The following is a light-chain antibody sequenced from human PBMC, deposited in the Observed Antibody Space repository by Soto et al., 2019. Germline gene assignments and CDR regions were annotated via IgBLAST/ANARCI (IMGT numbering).Light chain of an antibody. J-gene: IGLJ1*01. CDR2: EVV. V-gene: IGLV2-8*01. CDR3: KSYAGSNTYV. CDR1: KSDIGVYDF. Sequence: QSVLTQPPSASGSPGQSVTISCTGTKSDIGVYDFVSWYQHHPGKAPRLIIYEVVQRPSGVPDRFSGSKSGNTASLTVSGLQAADEADYFCKSYAGSNTYVFGSGTKLTVL.